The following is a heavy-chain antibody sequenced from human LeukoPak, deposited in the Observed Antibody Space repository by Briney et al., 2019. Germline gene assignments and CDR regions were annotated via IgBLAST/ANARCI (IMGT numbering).Heavy chain of an antibody. Sequence: GASVKVSCMASGYTFTSYGISWVRQAPGQGREWMGWISAYNGKTNYAQKLQGRVTMTTDTSTSTAYMELRSLRSDDTAVYYCARDSEVDDAFDIWGQGTMVTVSS. CDR1: GYTFTSYG. V-gene: IGHV1-18*01. CDR3: ARDSEVDDAFDI. CDR2: ISAYNGKT. J-gene: IGHJ3*02.